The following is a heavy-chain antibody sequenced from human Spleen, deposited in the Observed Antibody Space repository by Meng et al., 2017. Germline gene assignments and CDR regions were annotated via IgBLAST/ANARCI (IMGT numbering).Heavy chain of an antibody. CDR3: ARGLGLRSLPGRGNPLDY. CDR1: GFTFSSYS. Sequence: GGSLRLSCAASGFTFSSYSMHWVRQAPGKGLVWVSRINSDGSSTSYADSVKGRFTISRDNAKNTLYLQMNSLRAEDTAVYYCARGLGLRSLPGRGNPLDYWGQGTLVTVSS. V-gene: IGHV3-74*01. J-gene: IGHJ4*02. D-gene: IGHD4-17*01. CDR2: INSDGSST.